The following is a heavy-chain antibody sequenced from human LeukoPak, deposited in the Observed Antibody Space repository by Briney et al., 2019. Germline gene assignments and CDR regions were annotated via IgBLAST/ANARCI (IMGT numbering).Heavy chain of an antibody. V-gene: IGHV3-21*01. CDR3: ARENIVVVPAAMFHYYYGMDV. CDR1: GFTFSSYS. Sequence: GGSLRLSCAASGFTFSSYSMNWVRQAPGEGLEWVSSSSSISSYIYYADSVKGRFTISRDNAKNSLYLQMNSLRAEDTAVYYCARENIVVVPAAMFHYYYGMDVWGQGTTVTVSS. D-gene: IGHD2-2*01. CDR2: SSSISSYI. J-gene: IGHJ6*02.